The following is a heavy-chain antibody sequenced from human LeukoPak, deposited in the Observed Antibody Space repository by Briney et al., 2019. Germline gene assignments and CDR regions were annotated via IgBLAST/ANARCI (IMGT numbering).Heavy chain of an antibody. CDR3: ARGTRFGSRENYNDFDY. D-gene: IGHD3-10*01. CDR1: GFTFGSYA. Sequence: PGRSLRLSCAASGFTFGSYALHWFRQTPGKGLEWLTLISHDETKKNYADSVKGRFTISRDTAKNSLYLQMNSLRAEDTAAYYCARGTRFGSRENYNDFDYWGQGTLVTVSS. J-gene: IGHJ4*02. CDR2: ISHDETKK. V-gene: IGHV3-30*04.